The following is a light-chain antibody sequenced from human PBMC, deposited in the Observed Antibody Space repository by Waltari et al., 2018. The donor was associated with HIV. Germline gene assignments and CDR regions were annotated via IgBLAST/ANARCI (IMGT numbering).Light chain of an antibody. J-gene: IGLJ2*01. Sequence: SYVLTQETSVSVAPGKTARITCVGNNIGMKTVHWYQRKPGQAPVRVMYDDSNRPSGIPDRFSGSNSGNTATLTINRVEVGDEADYYCQVWEPTSDHVVFGGGPRLIVL. CDR2: DDS. V-gene: IGLV3-21*03. CDR3: QVWEPTSDHVV. CDR1: NIGMKT.